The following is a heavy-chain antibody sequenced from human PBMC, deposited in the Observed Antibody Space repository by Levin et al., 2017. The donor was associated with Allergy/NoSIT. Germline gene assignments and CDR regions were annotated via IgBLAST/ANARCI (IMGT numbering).Heavy chain of an antibody. Sequence: GESLKISCQASGYTFTSYGINWVRQAPGRGLEWMGWISPYNGNTNYAEKFQGRVTMTADTSTSTVYMDLRSLRSDETAIYYCARDYKYSSSSGFGYWGQGTLVTVSS. CDR1: GYTFTSYG. CDR3: ARDYKYSSSSGFGY. V-gene: IGHV1-18*01. D-gene: IGHD6-6*01. J-gene: IGHJ4*02. CDR2: ISPYNGNT.